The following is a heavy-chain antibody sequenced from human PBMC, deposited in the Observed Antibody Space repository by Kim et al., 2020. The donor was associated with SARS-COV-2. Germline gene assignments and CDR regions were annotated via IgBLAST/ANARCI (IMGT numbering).Heavy chain of an antibody. J-gene: IGHJ4*02. CDR1: GGSFSGYY. D-gene: IGHD3-10*01. Sequence: SETLSLTCAVYGGSFSGYYWSWIRQPPGKGLEWIGEINHSGSTNYNPSLKSRVTISVDTSKNQFSLKLSSVTAADTAVYYCARRNYYGSGIRLWGQGTLVTVSS. V-gene: IGHV4-34*01. CDR3: ARRNYYGSGIRL. CDR2: INHSGST.